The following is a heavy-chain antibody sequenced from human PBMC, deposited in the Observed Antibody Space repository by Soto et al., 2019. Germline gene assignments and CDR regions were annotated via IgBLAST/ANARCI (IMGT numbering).Heavy chain of an antibody. V-gene: IGHV3-7*01. J-gene: IGHJ4*02. CDR2: IKQDGNET. CDR1: GFLFDNFW. Sequence: GGSLRLSCAASGFLFDNFWMTWVRQVPGKGLEWVANIKQDGNETYYVDSVKGRFTISRDNAKNSLYLQMNSLRAEDTAIYYCARDTGATVAGTFDYWGQGALVTVS. CDR3: ARDTGATVAGTFDY. D-gene: IGHD6-19*01.